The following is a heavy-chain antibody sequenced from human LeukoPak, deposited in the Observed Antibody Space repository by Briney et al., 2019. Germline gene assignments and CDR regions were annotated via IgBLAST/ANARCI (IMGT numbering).Heavy chain of an antibody. J-gene: IGHJ4*02. CDR3: ARVRNTYYYDSSGYYADY. CDR1: GYTFTSYG. D-gene: IGHD3-22*01. V-gene: IGHV1-18*01. Sequence: ASVKVSCKASGYTFTSYGISWVRQAPGQGLEWMGWISAYNGNTNYAQKLQGRVTMTTDTSTSTACMELRSLRSDDTAVYYCARVRNTYYYDSSGYYADYWGQGTLVTVSS. CDR2: ISAYNGNT.